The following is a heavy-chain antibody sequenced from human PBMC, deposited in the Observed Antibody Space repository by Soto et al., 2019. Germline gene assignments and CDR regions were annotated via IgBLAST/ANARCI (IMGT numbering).Heavy chain of an antibody. Sequence: LSLTCTVSGDSISSYFWTWIRQPPGKALEWIGYMFHSGRTNYNPSLTSRVTMSADTSNNQSSLTLTSVTAADTAVYYCAKAVKYYDSTGYDAFAVWGQGIMVTVSS. CDR2: MFHSGRT. V-gene: IGHV4-59*01. D-gene: IGHD3-22*01. CDR1: GDSISSYF. CDR3: AKAVKYYDSTGYDAFAV. J-gene: IGHJ3*01.